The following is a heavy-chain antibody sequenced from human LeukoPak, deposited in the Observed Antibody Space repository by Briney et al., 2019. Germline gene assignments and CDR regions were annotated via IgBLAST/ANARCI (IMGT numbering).Heavy chain of an antibody. D-gene: IGHD2-2*01. V-gene: IGHV5-51*01. J-gene: IGHJ4*02. CDR1: GYSFTSYW. CDR2: IYPGDSDT. CDR3: GRPLTADCSSTSCTDY. Sequence: GESLKISCKGSGYSFTSYWIGWVRQMPGKGLEWMGIIYPGDSDTRYSPSFQGQVTISADKSISTAYLQWSSLKASDTAMYYCGRPLTADCSSTSCTDYWGQGTLVTVSS.